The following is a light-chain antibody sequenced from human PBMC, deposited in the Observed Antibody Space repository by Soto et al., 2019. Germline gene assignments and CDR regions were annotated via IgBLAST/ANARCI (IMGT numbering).Light chain of an antibody. V-gene: IGKV3-11*01. CDR2: DAS. CDR1: QSVRSY. Sequence: EIVLTQSPATLSLSPGERATLSCRASQSVRSYLAWYQHKPGQAPRLLIADASNRATGIPARFSGSGSGTDFTLTIRYLEPEDFAVYYCQQRSNWPLTFGGGTKVEI. CDR3: QQRSNWPLT. J-gene: IGKJ4*01.